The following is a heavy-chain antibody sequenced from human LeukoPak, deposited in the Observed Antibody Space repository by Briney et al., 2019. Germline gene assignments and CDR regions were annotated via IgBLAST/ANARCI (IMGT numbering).Heavy chain of an antibody. J-gene: IGHJ4*02. CDR2: IIPIFGTA. Sequence: PVKVSCKASGGTFSSYAISWVRQAPGQGLEWMGGIIPIFGTANYAQKFQVRVTITADESTSTAYMELSSLRSEDTAVYYCARDSSDYYDSSGYRYTYYFDYWGQGTLVTVSS. V-gene: IGHV1-69*13. CDR3: ARDSSDYYDSSGYRYTYYFDY. D-gene: IGHD3-22*01. CDR1: GGTFSSYA.